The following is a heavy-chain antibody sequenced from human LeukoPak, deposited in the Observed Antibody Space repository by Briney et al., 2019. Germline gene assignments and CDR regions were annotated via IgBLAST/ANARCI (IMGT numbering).Heavy chain of an antibody. Sequence: PGGSLRLSCAASGFIFSSYWMSWVRQAPGKGLEWVANIKQDGSEKHYVDSVKGRFTISRDNAKNSLYLQVNSLRAEDTAVYYYARDPTYGSGSTNSWGQGTLVTVSS. V-gene: IGHV3-7*01. CDR1: GFIFSSYW. J-gene: IGHJ4*02. CDR3: ARDPTYGSGSTNS. CDR2: IKQDGSEK. D-gene: IGHD3-10*01.